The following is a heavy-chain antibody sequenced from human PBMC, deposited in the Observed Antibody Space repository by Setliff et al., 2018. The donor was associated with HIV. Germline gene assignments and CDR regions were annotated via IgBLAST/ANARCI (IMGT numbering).Heavy chain of an antibody. J-gene: IGHJ4*02. CDR2: IYSGGST. V-gene: IGHV3-66*01. Sequence: GGSLRLSCAASGFTVSTYYMSWVRQAPGKGLEWVSTIYSGGSTYHADSVKGRFTISRDDSKNSLYLQMNSLTAEDTAVYYCARDHVTRQLVPSLYYWGQGTLVTVSS. D-gene: IGHD6-6*01. CDR3: ARDHVTRQLVPSLYY. CDR1: GFTVSTYY.